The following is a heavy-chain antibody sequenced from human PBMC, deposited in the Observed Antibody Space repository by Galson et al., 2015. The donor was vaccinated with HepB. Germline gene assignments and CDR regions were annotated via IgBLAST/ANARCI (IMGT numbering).Heavy chain of an antibody. CDR1: GFTFNDAW. J-gene: IGHJ6*03. Sequence: SLRLSCAASGFTFNDAWMSWVRQAPGKGPEWVGRIKSKADRGTTDYAAPVKGRFTISRDDSKNTLYLQMDSLKSEDTAVYYCTTTKNYMDVWGEGTTVTVSS. V-gene: IGHV3-15*01. CDR2: IKSKADRGTT. CDR3: TTTKNYMDV.